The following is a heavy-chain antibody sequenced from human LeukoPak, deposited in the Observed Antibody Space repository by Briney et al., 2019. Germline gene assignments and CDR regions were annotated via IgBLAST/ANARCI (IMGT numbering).Heavy chain of an antibody. CDR2: VYYDGNNK. D-gene: IGHD6-6*01. V-gene: IGHV3-30*02. Sequence: GGSLRLSRAASGFTFSNYGMHWVRQAPGKGLEWVAFVYYDGNNKYYAASVKGRFTISRDNSRNSLYVQMNSLRTEDTAVYYCVKDQAQVYGYFDSWGLGTLVTVSS. CDR1: GFTFSNYG. CDR3: VKDQAQVYGYFDS. J-gene: IGHJ4*02.